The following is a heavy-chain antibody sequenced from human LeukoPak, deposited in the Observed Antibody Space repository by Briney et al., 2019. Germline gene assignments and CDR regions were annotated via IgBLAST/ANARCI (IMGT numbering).Heavy chain of an antibody. CDR2: IGRSSGYI. V-gene: IGHV3-21*01. Sequence: GGSLRLSCAASGFTFSGYTMNWVRQAPGKGLEWVSSIGRSSGYIYYATSVKGRFTITRDNARNSLYLQMNSLRVEDTGIYYCARVYSDHNANYYFDYWGQGTLVTVSS. D-gene: IGHD4-17*01. J-gene: IGHJ4*02. CDR3: ARVYSDHNANYYFDY. CDR1: GFTFSGYT.